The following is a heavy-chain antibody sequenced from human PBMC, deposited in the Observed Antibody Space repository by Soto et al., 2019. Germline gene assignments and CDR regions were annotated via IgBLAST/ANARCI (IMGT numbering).Heavy chain of an antibody. Sequence: PSETLSLTCAVYGGSFSGYYWSWIRQPPGKGLEWIGEINHSGSTNYNPSLKSRVTISVDTSKNQFSLKLSSVTAADTAVYYCARYTVTARWGYYYGMDVWGQGTTVTVSS. J-gene: IGHJ6*02. CDR1: GGSFSGYY. D-gene: IGHD4-17*01. V-gene: IGHV4-34*01. CDR3: ARYTVTARWGYYYGMDV. CDR2: INHSGST.